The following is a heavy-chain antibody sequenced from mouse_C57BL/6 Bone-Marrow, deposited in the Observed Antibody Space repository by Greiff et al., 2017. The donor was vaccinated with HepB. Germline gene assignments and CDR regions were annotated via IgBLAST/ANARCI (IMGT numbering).Heavy chain of an antibody. CDR2: IKPNYGTT. CDR3: ARGEDYGYDGFDY. CDR1: GYSFTDYN. Sequence: EVQLVESGPELVKPGASVKISCKASGYSFTDYNMNWVKQSNGKSLEWIVVIKPNYGTTSYNQKFKGKATLTVDQSSSTAYMQLNSLTSEDSAVYYCARGEDYGYDGFDYWGQGTTLTVSS. D-gene: IGHD2-2*01. J-gene: IGHJ2*01. V-gene: IGHV1-39*01.